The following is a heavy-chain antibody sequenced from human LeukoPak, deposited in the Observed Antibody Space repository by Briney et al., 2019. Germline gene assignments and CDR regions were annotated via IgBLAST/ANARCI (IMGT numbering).Heavy chain of an antibody. Sequence: RGSLRLSCAASGFTFSSYAMSWVRQAPGKGLEWVSAISGSGGSTYYADSVKGRFTISRDNSTNTLYLQINSLRAEDTAVYYCAGDTVSDAFDIWGQGTMVTVSS. CDR2: ISGSGGST. J-gene: IGHJ3*02. D-gene: IGHD4-17*01. CDR3: AGDTVSDAFDI. V-gene: IGHV3-23*01. CDR1: GFTFSSYA.